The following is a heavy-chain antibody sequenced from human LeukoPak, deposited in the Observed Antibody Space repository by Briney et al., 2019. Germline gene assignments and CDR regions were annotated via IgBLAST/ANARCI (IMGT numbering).Heavy chain of an antibody. V-gene: IGHV3-74*01. Sequence: GGSLSLSCAASGFTFSRHWMYWVRQAPGKGLVWVSRIDSDGSDISYADSVKGRFTISRDNAKDTLYLQMNSLRSGDTAVYYCGRGYSTTPPDYWGQGTLVTVPS. D-gene: IGHD2-15*01. CDR3: GRGYSTTPPDY. CDR2: IDSDGSDI. CDR1: GFTFSRHW. J-gene: IGHJ4*02.